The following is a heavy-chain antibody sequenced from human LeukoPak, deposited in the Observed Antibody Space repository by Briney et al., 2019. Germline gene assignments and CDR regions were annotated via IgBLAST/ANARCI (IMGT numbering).Heavy chain of an antibody. CDR3: TTSSGWYENFQH. CDR1: GFTFRNAW. CDR2: IKSKTDGGTT. V-gene: IGHV3-15*01. J-gene: IGHJ1*01. Sequence: GGSLRLSCAASGFTFRNAWMSWVRQAPGKGLEWVGRIKSKTDGGTTDSAAPVKGRFTLSRDDSRNTLYLQMNSLKTEGTAVYYCTTSSGWYENFQHWGQGTLVTVSS. D-gene: IGHD6-19*01.